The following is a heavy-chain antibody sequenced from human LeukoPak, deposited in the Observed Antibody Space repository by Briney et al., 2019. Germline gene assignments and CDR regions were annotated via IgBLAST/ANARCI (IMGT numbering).Heavy chain of an antibody. CDR1: GFTFSSYE. D-gene: IGHD4-17*01. CDR3: ARDYGDSPTQYYFDY. V-gene: IGHV3-48*03. J-gene: IGHJ4*02. CDR2: ISSSGSTI. Sequence: PGGSLRLSCAASGFTFSSYEMNWVRQAPGKGLEWVSYISSSGSTIYYADSVEGRFTISRDNAKNSLYLQMNSLRAEDTAVYYCARDYGDSPTQYYFDYWGQGTLVTVSS.